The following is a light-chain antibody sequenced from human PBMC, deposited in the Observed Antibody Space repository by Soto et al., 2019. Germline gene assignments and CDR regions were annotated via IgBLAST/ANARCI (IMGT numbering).Light chain of an antibody. CDR3: QQYGSSPWT. CDR2: VPS. V-gene: IGKV3-20*01. Sequence: EIVLTQSPGTLSLSPGERATLSCRASQSVSDLAWYQQKPGQAPRLLIYVPSTRATGISDRVSGSGSGTDFTLTISGLEAEDFSVYYCQQYGSSPWTVGQGTKVEI. J-gene: IGKJ1*01. CDR1: QSVSD.